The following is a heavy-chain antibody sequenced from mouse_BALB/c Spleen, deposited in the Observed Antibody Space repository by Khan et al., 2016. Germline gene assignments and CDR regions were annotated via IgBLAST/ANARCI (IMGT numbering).Heavy chain of an antibody. CDR2: IDTANGNT. CDR1: GFNIKDTY. V-gene: IGHV14-3*02. D-gene: IGHD2-10*01. Sequence: VQLKESGAELVKPGASVKLSCTASGFNIKDTYMHWVKQRPEQGLEWIGRIDTANGNTKYDPKFQGKATITADTSSNTAYLQLSSLTSEDTAVYYCAAYYGNYDYAMDDWGQGTAVTVSS. J-gene: IGHJ4*01. CDR3: AAYYGNYDYAMDD.